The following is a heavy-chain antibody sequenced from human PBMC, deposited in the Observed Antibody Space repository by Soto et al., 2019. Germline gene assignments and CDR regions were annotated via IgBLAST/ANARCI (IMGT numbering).Heavy chain of an antibody. CDR2: IVVGSGNT. D-gene: IGHD2-21*02. CDR1: GFTFTSSA. CDR3: AAGTRAYCGGDCYRDLYYFDY. J-gene: IGHJ4*02. V-gene: IGHV1-58*01. Sequence: SVKVSCKASGFTFTSSAVQWVRQARGQRLEWIGWIVVGSGNTNYAQKFQERVTITRDMSTSTAYMELSSLRSEDTAVYYCAAGTRAYCGGDCYRDLYYFDYWGQGTLVTVSS.